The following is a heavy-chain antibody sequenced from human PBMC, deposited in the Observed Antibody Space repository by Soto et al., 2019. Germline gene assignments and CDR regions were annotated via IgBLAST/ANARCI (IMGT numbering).Heavy chain of an antibody. Sequence: GGSLRLSCAASGFTFSSYAMSWVRQAPGKGLEWVSAISGSGGSTYYADSVKGRFTISRDNSKNTLYLQMNSLRAEDTAVYYCAGLGYSGYDRLVHFDYWGQGTLVTVSS. J-gene: IGHJ4*02. D-gene: IGHD5-12*01. CDR3: AGLGYSGYDRLVHFDY. V-gene: IGHV3-23*01. CDR2: ISGSGGST. CDR1: GFTFSSYA.